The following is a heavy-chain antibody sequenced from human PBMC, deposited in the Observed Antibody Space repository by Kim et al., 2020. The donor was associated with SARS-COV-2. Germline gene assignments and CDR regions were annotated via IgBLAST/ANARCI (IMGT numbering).Heavy chain of an antibody. J-gene: IGHJ4*02. CDR2: IFVGISNT. CDR1: GFIFASSA. Sequence: SVKVSCKASGFIFASSAVQCVRQARGQRLEWIGWIFVGISNTTYAQKFQERVTITRDMFTSTAYMELSSLTSEDTAVYYCAASYYYDMSADYWGQGTLVTVSS. CDR3: AASYYYDMSADY. V-gene: IGHV1-58*01. D-gene: IGHD3-22*01.